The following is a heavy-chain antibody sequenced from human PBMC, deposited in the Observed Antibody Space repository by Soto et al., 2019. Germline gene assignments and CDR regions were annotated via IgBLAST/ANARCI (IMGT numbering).Heavy chain of an antibody. D-gene: IGHD3-22*01. Sequence: QAQLVESGGGVVQPGRSPRLSCAASGFTFSSYGMHWVRQAPGKGLDWVAAISYDGSNQYYADSVKGRFTISRDDSKNTLYLQVNSLRPEDTAVYYCAKLMYSFDSSGFSIDYWGQGTLVTVSS. J-gene: IGHJ4*02. CDR1: GFTFSSYG. V-gene: IGHV3-30*18. CDR3: AKLMYSFDSSGFSIDY. CDR2: ISYDGSNQ.